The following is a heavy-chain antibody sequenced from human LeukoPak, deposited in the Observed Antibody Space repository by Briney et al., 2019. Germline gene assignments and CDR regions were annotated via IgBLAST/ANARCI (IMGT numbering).Heavy chain of an antibody. CDR2: INHSGST. CDR3: ARVSRGIRPYYYYGMDV. V-gene: IGHV4-39*07. D-gene: IGHD1-14*01. CDR1: GGSISSNTYY. J-gene: IGHJ6*02. Sequence: SETLSLTCNVSGGSISSNTYYWGWIRQPPGKGLEWIGEINHSGSTNYNPSLKSRVTISVDTSKNQFSLKLSSVTAADTAVYYCARVSRGIRPYYYYGMDVWGQGTTVTVSS.